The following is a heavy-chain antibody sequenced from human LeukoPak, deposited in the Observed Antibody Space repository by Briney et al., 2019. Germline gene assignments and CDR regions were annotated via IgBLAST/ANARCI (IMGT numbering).Heavy chain of an antibody. CDR3: TTLGYHLDS. J-gene: IGHJ4*02. D-gene: IGHD3-22*01. Sequence: SGGSLRLSRAASGFDFGAYEMNWVRQAPGKGLEWVAYIAGSDSTIYYADSVRGRFTIPRDNAKKSLYLQMNSLRAEDTALYYCTTLGYHLDSWGQGTLVTVSS. V-gene: IGHV3-48*03. CDR2: IAGSDSTI. CDR1: GFDFGAYE.